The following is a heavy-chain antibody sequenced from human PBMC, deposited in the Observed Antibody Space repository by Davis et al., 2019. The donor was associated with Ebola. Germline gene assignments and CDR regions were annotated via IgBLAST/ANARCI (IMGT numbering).Heavy chain of an antibody. V-gene: IGHV5-51*01. CDR3: ARRRGSSGWDYYGMDV. J-gene: IGHJ6*04. CDR1: GYRFTNSW. Sequence: GESLKISCKGSGYRFTNSWIGWVRQMPGKGLEWMGIIYPGDSDTRYSPSFQGQVTISADKSISTAYLQWSSLKASDTAMYYCARRRGSSGWDYYGMDVWGKGTTVTVSS. CDR2: IYPGDSDT. D-gene: IGHD6-19*01.